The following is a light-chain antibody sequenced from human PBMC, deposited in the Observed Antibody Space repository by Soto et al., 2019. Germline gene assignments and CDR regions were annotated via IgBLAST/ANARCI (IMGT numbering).Light chain of an antibody. J-gene: IGKJ4*01. Sequence: VVMTQSPATLSVSPGVGATLSCGASQSISSNLAWYQQKPGQAPRLLIYGASTRATGIPARFSGSGSGTEFTLTISSLQSEDFAIYYCQQYNNWPLTFGGGTKVDIK. V-gene: IGKV3-15*01. CDR1: QSISSN. CDR2: GAS. CDR3: QQYNNWPLT.